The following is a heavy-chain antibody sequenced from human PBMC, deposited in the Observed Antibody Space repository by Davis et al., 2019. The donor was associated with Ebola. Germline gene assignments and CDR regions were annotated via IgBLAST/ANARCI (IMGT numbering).Heavy chain of an antibody. D-gene: IGHD6-19*01. CDR2: TYYIGST. CDR1: GGSISSSSYY. J-gene: IGHJ2*01. V-gene: IGHV4-39*01. CDR3: ARHSQWLWSWYFDL. Sequence: MPSETLSLTCTVSGGSISSSSYYWGWIRQPPGKGLAWIVSTYYIGSTYYNPSLKSRVTISVDTSKNEFSLKLTSVTAADTAVYYCARHSQWLWSWYFDLWGRGTLVTVSS.